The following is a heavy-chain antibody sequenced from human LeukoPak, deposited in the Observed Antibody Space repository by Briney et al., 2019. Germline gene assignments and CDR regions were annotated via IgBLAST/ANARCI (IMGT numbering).Heavy chain of an antibody. CDR3: TRDRQDSYYSLDV. CDR2: INPSDGST. CDR1: GYIFTSYY. J-gene: IGHJ6*02. Sequence: GASVKVSCKASGYIFTSYYLHWVRQAPGQGLEWMGLINPSDGSTTYAQKFQGRVTMTRDTSASTVYMELSSLTSEDTAVYYCTRDRQDSYYSLDVWGQGTTVTVSS. V-gene: IGHV1-46*01.